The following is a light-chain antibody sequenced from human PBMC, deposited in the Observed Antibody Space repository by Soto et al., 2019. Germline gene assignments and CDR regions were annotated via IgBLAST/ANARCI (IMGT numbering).Light chain of an antibody. CDR2: EVS. Sequence: QSALTQPASVSGSPGQSXTISCTGSSSDVGGYNHVSWYQQHPGKAPKLMIYEVSNRPSGVSNRFSGSKSGNTASLTISGLXAEXXXXYYXSSYTTSTTRIIFGGGTKLTVL. CDR3: SSYTTSTTRII. V-gene: IGLV2-14*01. J-gene: IGLJ2*01. CDR1: SSDVGGYNH.